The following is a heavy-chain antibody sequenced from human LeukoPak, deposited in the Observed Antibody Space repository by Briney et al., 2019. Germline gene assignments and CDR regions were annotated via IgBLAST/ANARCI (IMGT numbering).Heavy chain of an antibody. CDR2: INHSGST. D-gene: IGHD3-3*01. CDR1: GGSFSGYY. CDR3: ARDPCQVGGLCLWSGYSGFDY. J-gene: IGHJ4*02. V-gene: IGHV4-34*01. Sequence: SETLSLTCAVHGGSFSGYYWRWIRQPPGKGLEWIGEINHSGSTNYNPSLKSRVIISVDTSKYQFSLKLSSVTAADTAVYYCARDPCQVGGLCLWSGYSGFDYWGQGTLVTVSS.